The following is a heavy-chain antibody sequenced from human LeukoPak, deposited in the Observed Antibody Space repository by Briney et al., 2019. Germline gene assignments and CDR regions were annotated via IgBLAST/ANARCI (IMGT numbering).Heavy chain of an antibody. V-gene: IGHV4-59*12. D-gene: IGHD6-19*01. CDR3: AGYSSGWYGY. CDR2: IYYSGNT. CDR1: GGSISGSY. Sequence: SETLSLTCTVSGGSISGSYWSWIRQPPGKGLEWIGYIYYSGNTNYNPSLKSRVTISVDTSKNQFSLKLSSVTAADTAVYYCAGYSSGWYGYWGQGTLVTVSS. J-gene: IGHJ4*02.